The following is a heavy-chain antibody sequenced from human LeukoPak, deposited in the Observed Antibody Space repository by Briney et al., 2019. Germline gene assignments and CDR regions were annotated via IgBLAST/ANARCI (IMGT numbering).Heavy chain of an antibody. J-gene: IGHJ6*03. V-gene: IGHV3-21*01. CDR1: GFTFNNYN. CDR3: ARDPYSGNYGAYYYYYMDV. CDR2: ITSSSTYI. D-gene: IGHD1-26*01. Sequence: PGGSLRLSCAASGFTFNNYNMNWVRQAPGKGLEWVSSITSSSTYIYYAGSVKGRFTISRDNAKNSLYLQMDSLRPEDTAVYYCARDPYSGNYGAYYYYYMDVWGKGTTVTISS.